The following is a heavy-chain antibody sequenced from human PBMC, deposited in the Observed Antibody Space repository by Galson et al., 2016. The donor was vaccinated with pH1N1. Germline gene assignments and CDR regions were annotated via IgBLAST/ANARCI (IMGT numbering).Heavy chain of an antibody. CDR2: MSAYNGNT. D-gene: IGHD5-18*01. V-gene: IGHV1-18*01. CDR3: ARDVRISLWLPDF. J-gene: IGHJ4*02. Sequence: SVKVSCKASGYTFTNNGITWVRQAPGQGLEWMAWMSAYNGNTNYAQKFQGRVTMATDTSTNTAYMELRNLTSDDTAVYYCARDVRISLWLPDFWGQGTLVTVSS. CDR1: GYTFTNNG.